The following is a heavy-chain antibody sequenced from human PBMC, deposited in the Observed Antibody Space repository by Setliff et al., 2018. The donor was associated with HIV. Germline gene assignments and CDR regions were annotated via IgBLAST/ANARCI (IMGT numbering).Heavy chain of an antibody. V-gene: IGHV4-4*09. CDR1: GGSISGYH. D-gene: IGHD6-13*01. CDR3: ARSPSYRSSWEYYFDY. Sequence: SETLSLTCTVSGGSISGYHWNWLRQTPGKGLEWIGYIYTSRGTNYNHSLRTRVIISVGTSNQFSLKLSSVTAADAAVYYCARSPSYRSSWEYYFDYWGQGILVTVSS. J-gene: IGHJ4*02. CDR2: IYTSRGT.